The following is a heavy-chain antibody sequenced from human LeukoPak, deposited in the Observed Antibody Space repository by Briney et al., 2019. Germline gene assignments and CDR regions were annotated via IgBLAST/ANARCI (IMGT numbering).Heavy chain of an antibody. D-gene: IGHD3-10*01. CDR3: ARDRGGSYPAIDY. CDR2: ISSSSITI. V-gene: IGHV3-48*04. CDR1: GFTFSSYS. J-gene: IGHJ4*02. Sequence: GSLRLSCAAFGFTFSSYSLNWVRQAPGKGLEWVSFISSSSITIYYADSVKGRFTISRDNAEKSLYLQMNSLRAEDTAVYYCARDRGGSYPAIDYWGQGTLVTVSS.